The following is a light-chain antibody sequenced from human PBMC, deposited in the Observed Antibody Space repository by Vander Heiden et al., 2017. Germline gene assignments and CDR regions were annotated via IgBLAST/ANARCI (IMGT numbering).Light chain of an antibody. Sequence: DIQMTPSPSSLSASVGDRVTITCRASQSISSNLNWYQQKPGKAPKLLIYAASSLQSDVPSRFSGSGSGTDFTLTISSLQPEDFATYYCQQSYSTPYTFGQGTKLEIK. CDR2: AAS. CDR3: QQSYSTPYT. CDR1: QSISSN. V-gene: IGKV1-39*01. J-gene: IGKJ2*01.